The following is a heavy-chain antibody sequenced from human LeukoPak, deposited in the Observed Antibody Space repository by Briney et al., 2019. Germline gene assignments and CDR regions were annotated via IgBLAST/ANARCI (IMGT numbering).Heavy chain of an antibody. Sequence: ASVKVSFKASGYTFTYHYIHLVRQAAGQGLEWMGIINPDNGNTNYAQKFQGRVTMTRDTSTSTVYMELSSLGSEDTAVYYCARESDSGKDFDCWGQGTLVTVSS. V-gene: IGHV1-46*01. D-gene: IGHD1-26*01. CDR3: ARESDSGKDFDC. CDR2: INPDNGNT. J-gene: IGHJ4*02. CDR1: GYTFTYHY.